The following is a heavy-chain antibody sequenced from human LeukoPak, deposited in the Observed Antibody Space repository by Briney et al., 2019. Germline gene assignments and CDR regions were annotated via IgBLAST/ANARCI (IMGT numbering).Heavy chain of an antibody. CDR2: ISSSSSYI. CDR3: ARDFDNDYDSSGYYSAHFQH. CDR1: GFTFSSYS. D-gene: IGHD3-22*01. J-gene: IGHJ1*01. V-gene: IGHV3-21*01. Sequence: GGSLRLSCAASGFTFSSYSMNWVRQAPGKGLEWVSSISSSSSYIYYADSVKGRFTISGDNAKNSLYLQMNSLRAEDTAVYYCARDFDNDYDSSGYYSAHFQHWGQGTLVTVSS.